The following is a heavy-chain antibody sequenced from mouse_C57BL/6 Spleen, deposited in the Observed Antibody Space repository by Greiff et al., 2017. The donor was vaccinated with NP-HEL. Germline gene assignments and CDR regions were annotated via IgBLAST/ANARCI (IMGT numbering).Heavy chain of an antibody. Sequence: VQLQQSGAELVKPGASVKMSCKASGYTFTSYWITWVKQRPGQGLEWIGDIYPGSGSTNYNEKFKSKATLTVDTSSSTAYMQLSSLPSEDSAVYYCAREGVTTVPDYWGQGTTLTVSS. J-gene: IGHJ2*01. D-gene: IGHD1-1*01. CDR3: AREGVTTVPDY. CDR2: IYPGSGST. V-gene: IGHV1-55*01. CDR1: GYTFTSYW.